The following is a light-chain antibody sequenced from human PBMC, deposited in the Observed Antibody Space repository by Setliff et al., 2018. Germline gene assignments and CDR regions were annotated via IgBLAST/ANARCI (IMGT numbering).Light chain of an antibody. J-gene: IGLJ1*01. Sequence: QSALTQPASVSGSPGQSITISCTGTSSDVGGYNLVSWYQQHPGKVPRLMIYDVSNRPLGVSNRFSGSKIGNTASLTISGLQTEDEADYYCGSYTSINTLLYIFGTGTKVTVL. CDR1: SSDVGGYNL. V-gene: IGLV2-14*03. CDR3: GSYTSINTLLYI. CDR2: DVS.